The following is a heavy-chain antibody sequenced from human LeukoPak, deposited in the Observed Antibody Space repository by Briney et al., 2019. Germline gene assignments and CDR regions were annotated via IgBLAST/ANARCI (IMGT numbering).Heavy chain of an antibody. Sequence: GGSLRLSCATSGVTFSRYAMSWVRQAPGKGLEWVSAISDGDGTTYYADSVRGRFTISRDNSKNTLYLQMNSLRADDTAVYYCARVGSGSWFGPNDSWGQGTLVTVSS. CDR3: ARVGSGSWFGPNDS. J-gene: IGHJ4*02. V-gene: IGHV3-23*01. D-gene: IGHD6-13*01. CDR2: ISDGDGTT. CDR1: GVTFSRYA.